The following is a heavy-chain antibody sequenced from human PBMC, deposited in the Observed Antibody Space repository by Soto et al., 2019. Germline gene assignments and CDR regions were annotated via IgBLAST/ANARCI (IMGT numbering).Heavy chain of an antibody. V-gene: IGHV3-23*01. CDR1: EFSFDDYA. CDR2: ITFTGVST. CDR3: ARVLGRVAVDWYFDL. J-gene: IGHJ2*01. Sequence: PGXSLRLSCAASEFSFDDYAMSWVRQAPGKGLEWVSSITFTGVSTYYADSVKGRFTVSRDNSKDTVYLQVNSLRVEDTAVYYCARVLGRVAVDWYFDLWARGNLVPVS. D-gene: IGHD6-19*01.